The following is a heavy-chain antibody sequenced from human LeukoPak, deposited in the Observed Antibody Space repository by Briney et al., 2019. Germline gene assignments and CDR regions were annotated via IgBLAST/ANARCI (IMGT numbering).Heavy chain of an antibody. CDR3: ALIAAGGPGMHYFDY. D-gene: IGHD6-13*01. CDR1: GFSLSTRGMC. V-gene: IGHV2-70*01. CDR2: IDWDYDQ. J-gene: IGHJ4*02. Sequence: SGPALVKPTQTLTLTCTFSGFSLSTRGMCVSWIRQPPGKALEWLALIDWDYDQYYSTSLKTRLTISKDTSKNQVVLTMTNMDPVDTATYYCALIAAGGPGMHYFDYWGQGTLVTVSS.